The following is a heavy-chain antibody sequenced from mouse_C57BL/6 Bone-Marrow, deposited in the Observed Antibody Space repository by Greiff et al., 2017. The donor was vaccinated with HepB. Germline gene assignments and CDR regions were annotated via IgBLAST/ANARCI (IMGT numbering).Heavy chain of an antibody. CDR3: VRGEGLPVYWYFDV. D-gene: IGHD2-2*01. CDR1: GFTFNTYA. CDR2: IRSKSSNYAT. Sequence: EVMLVESGGGLVQPKGSLKLSCAASGFTFNTYAMHWVRQAPGKGLEWVARIRSKSSNYATYYADSVKDRFTISRDDSQSMLYLQMNNLKTEDTAMYYCVRGEGLPVYWYFDVWGTGTTVTVSS. V-gene: IGHV10-3*01. J-gene: IGHJ1*03.